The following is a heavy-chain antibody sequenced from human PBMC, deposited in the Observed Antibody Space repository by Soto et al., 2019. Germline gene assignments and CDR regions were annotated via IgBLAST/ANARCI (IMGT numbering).Heavy chain of an antibody. CDR1: GFTFSSYE. CDR3: GRGQYGSGGGYFDY. V-gene: IGHV3-48*03. CDR2: ISSSGSTI. D-gene: IGHD6-19*01. J-gene: IGHJ4*02. Sequence: EVQLVESGGGLVQPGGSLRLSCAASGFTFSSYEMNWVRQAPGKGLEWVSYISSSGSTIYSADSVKGRFTISRDNAKNALYLQMNSLRAEDTAVYYWGRGQYGSGGGYFDYWGQETLVTVPS.